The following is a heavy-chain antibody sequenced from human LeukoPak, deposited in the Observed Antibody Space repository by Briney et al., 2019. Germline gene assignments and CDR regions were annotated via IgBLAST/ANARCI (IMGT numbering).Heavy chain of an antibody. CDR1: GYSFTNNY. CDR3: ARDFARSYTPGSGFRHYFDY. Sequence: ASVKVSCKASGYSFTNNYIHWVRQAPGQGLEWMGMINPSDGSTNYAQDFQGRVTMTGDMSTSTVYMELSSLRSEDTALYYCARDFARSYTPGSGFRHYFDYWGQGTLVTVSS. V-gene: IGHV1-46*01. CDR2: INPSDGST. D-gene: IGHD3-3*01. J-gene: IGHJ4*02.